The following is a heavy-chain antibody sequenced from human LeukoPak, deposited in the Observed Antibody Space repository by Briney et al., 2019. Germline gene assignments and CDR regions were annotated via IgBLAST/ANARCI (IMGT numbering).Heavy chain of an antibody. D-gene: IGHD2-15*01. J-gene: IGHJ5*02. V-gene: IGHV1-2*02. CDR3: ARQPGYCSGGRCFGRRFDP. CDR1: GYTFTDSY. CDR2: INPNSGAT. Sequence: APVKVSCKASGYTFTDSYIHWVRQAPGQGLEWMGWINPNSGATNYPQKFQGRVTITRDTSDNTAYMELNRLRSDDTAVYYCARQPGYCSGGRCFGRRFDPWGQGTLVTVSS.